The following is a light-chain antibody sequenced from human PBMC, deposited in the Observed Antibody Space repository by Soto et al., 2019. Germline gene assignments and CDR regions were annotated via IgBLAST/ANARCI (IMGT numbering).Light chain of an antibody. CDR3: AAWDDSLNGPV. J-gene: IGLJ3*02. V-gene: IGLV1-44*01. CDR2: SNN. Sequence: QSVLTQPPSASGTPGQRVTISCSGSSSNIGSEAVNWYQQLPGTAPKLLIYSNNQRPSGVLDRFSGSKSGTSASLAISGLQSEDEADYYCAAWDDSLNGPVFGGGTNLTVL. CDR1: SSNIGSEA.